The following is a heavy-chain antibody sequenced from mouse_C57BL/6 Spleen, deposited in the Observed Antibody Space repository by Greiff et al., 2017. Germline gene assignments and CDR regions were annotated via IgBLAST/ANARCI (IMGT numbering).Heavy chain of an antibody. CDR1: GYNFTSYW. D-gene: IGHD2-3*01. CDR2: IPPNSGST. J-gene: IGHJ2*01. Sequence: QVQLQQPGAELVKPGASVKLSCKASGYNFTSYWMHWVKQRPGQGLEWIGMIPPNSGSTNYNEKFKSKATLTVDKSSSTAYMQRSSLTSDDSAVYYCARPVYDGYVYYWGQGTTLTVSS. CDR3: ARPVYDGYVYY. V-gene: IGHV1-64*01.